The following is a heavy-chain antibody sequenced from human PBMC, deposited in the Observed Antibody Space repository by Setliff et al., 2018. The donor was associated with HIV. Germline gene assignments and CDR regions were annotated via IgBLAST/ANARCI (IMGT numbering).Heavy chain of an antibody. CDR3: ARGAGDRGDAFDV. Sequence: PSETLSLTCTVSGGSISGYYWNWIRQPPGKGLEWIGSIYYSGSTFYNPSLKSRVTISIDTSKNQFSLKLSFVTAADTAVYYCARGAGDRGDAFDVWGQGTMVTVSS. D-gene: IGHD7-27*01. CDR1: GGSISGYY. CDR2: IYYSGST. V-gene: IGHV4-59*12. J-gene: IGHJ3*01.